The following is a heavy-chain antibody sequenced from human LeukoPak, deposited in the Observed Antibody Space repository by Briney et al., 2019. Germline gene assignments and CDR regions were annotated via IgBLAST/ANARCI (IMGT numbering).Heavy chain of an antibody. V-gene: IGHV3-48*01. CDR2: ISSSSSTI. J-gene: IGHJ4*02. Sequence: PVGSLRLSCAACGFTFSSYSMNWVRQAPGKGLEWVSYISSSSSTIYYADSVKGRFTISRDNAKNSLYLQMNSLRAEDTAVYYCARDGANNRPNYYGSGSYYKGFFDYWGQGTLVTVSS. CDR3: ARDGANNRPNYYGSGSYYKGFFDY. D-gene: IGHD3-10*01. CDR1: GFTFSSYS.